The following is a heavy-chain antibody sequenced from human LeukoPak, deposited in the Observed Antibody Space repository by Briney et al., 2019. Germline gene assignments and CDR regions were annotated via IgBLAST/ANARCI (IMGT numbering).Heavy chain of an antibody. Sequence: VASVNVSCKASGYTFTRYGISWVRQAPGQGFEWMGWINAYNGNTNYAQKVQGRVTMTTDTSTSTAYMELRSLRSDDTAVYYCARVDVVVVPTLGWFGPWGQGTLVTVSS. D-gene: IGHD2-2*01. CDR2: INAYNGNT. CDR1: GYTFTRYG. J-gene: IGHJ5*02. V-gene: IGHV1-18*01. CDR3: ARVDVVVVPTLGWFGP.